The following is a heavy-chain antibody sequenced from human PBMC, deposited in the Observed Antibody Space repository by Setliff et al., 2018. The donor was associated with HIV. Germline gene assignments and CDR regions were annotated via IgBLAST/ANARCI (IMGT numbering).Heavy chain of an antibody. CDR3: VTSPGSFLAQDATEAGDA. J-gene: IGHJ5*02. D-gene: IGHD6-13*01. CDR2: IRLPRGST. V-gene: IGHV1-2*02. Sequence: ASVKVSCKASQNSFSDDYMNWVRQAPGQRPEWMGWIRLPRGSTKYAQKFQGRVSLTWDTSISTGYMELRRLRSDDTAIYYCVTSPGSFLAQDATEAGDAWGQGSLVTVSS. CDR1: QNSFSDDY.